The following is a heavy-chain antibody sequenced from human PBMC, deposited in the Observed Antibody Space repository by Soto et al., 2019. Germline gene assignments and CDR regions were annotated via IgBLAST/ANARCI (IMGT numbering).Heavy chain of an antibody. CDR2: ISSSSSTI. CDR3: ARGSGTSIPKIDY. V-gene: IGHV3-48*01. Sequence: GGSLRLSCAASGFTFSSYSMNWVRQAPGKGLEWVSYISSSSSTIYYADSVKGRFTISRDNAKNSLYLQMNSLRAEDTAVYYCARGSGTSIPKIDYWGQGTLVTVSS. J-gene: IGHJ4*02. CDR1: GFTFSSYS. D-gene: IGHD2-2*01.